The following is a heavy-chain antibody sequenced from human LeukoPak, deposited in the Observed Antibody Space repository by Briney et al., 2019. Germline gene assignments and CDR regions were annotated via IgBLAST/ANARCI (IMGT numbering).Heavy chain of an antibody. CDR1: GGSISSYY. Sequence: SETLSLTCTVSGGSISSYYWSWIRQPAGKGLEWIGRIYTSGRTNYNPSLKSRVTMSVDTSKNQFSLKLTSVTAADTAMYYCARRNSGSWYFDLWGRGTLVTVSS. V-gene: IGHV4-4*07. CDR2: IYTSGRT. D-gene: IGHD6-13*01. CDR3: ARRNSGSWYFDL. J-gene: IGHJ2*01.